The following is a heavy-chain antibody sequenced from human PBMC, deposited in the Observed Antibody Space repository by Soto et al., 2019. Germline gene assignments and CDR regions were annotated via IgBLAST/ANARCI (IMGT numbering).Heavy chain of an antibody. J-gene: IGHJ6*02. Sequence: EVQLVESGGGLVQPGGSLRLSCAASGFTFSSYWMHWVRQAPGKGLVWVSRINSDGSRTSYADSVKGRFTISRDNAKNTLYLQMNSLRAEDTAVYYCARGADIVVVPAARWGMDVWGQGTTLTVSS. D-gene: IGHD2-2*01. V-gene: IGHV3-74*01. CDR1: GFTFSSYW. CDR3: ARGADIVVVPAARWGMDV. CDR2: INSDGSRT.